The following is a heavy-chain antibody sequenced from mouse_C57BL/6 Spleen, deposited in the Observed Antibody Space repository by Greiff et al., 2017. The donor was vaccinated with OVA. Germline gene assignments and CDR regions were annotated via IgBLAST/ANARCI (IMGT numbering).Heavy chain of an antibody. J-gene: IGHJ2*01. V-gene: IGHV1-53*01. D-gene: IGHD1-1*01. CDR3: ARIITTVERGGY. Sequence: VQLQQPGTELVKPGASVKLSCKASGYTFTSYWMPWVKQRPGQGLEWIGNINPSNGGTNYNEKFKSKATLTVDKSSSTAYMQLSSLTSEDSAVYDWARIITTVERGGYGGQGTTLTVSS. CDR1: GYTFTSYW. CDR2: INPSNGGT.